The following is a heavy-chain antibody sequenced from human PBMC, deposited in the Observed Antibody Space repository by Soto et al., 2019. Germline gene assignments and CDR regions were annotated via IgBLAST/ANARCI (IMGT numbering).Heavy chain of an antibody. V-gene: IGHV1-2*04. CDR1: GYTFTGYY. J-gene: IGHJ5*02. Sequence: ASVKVSCKASGYTFTGYYMHWVRQAPGQGLEWMGWINPNSGGTNYAQKFQGWVTMTRDTSISTAYMELSRLRSDDTAVYYCARGPNIVVVPAAPLLWFDPWGQGTLVTVS. CDR2: INPNSGGT. D-gene: IGHD2-2*01. CDR3: ARGPNIVVVPAAPLLWFDP.